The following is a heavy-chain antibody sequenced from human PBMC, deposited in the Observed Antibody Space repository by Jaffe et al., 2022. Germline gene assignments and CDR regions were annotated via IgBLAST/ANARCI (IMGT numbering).Heavy chain of an antibody. Sequence: QVQLVESGGGVVQPGGSLRLSCAASGFTFSSYGMHWVRQAPGKGLEWVAFIRYDGSNKYYADSVKGRFTISRDNSKNTLYLQMNSLRAEDTAVYYCAKDLVVAASYYFDYWGQGTLVTVSS. CDR3: AKDLVVAASYYFDY. J-gene: IGHJ4*02. V-gene: IGHV3-30*02. CDR2: IRYDGSNK. CDR1: GFTFSSYG. D-gene: IGHD2-15*01.